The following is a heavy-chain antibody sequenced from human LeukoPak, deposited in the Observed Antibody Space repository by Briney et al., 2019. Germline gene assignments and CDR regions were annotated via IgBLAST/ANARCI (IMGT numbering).Heavy chain of an antibody. CDR2: ISGSGGST. J-gene: IGHJ6*02. CDR3: AKSGYCSGGSCYPRHYYYGMDV. CDR1: GFTCSSYA. V-gene: IGHV3-23*01. Sequence: PGRSLRLSCAASGFTCSSYAMSWVRQAPGKGLEWVSAISGSGGSTYYADSVKGRFTISRDNSKNTLYLQMNSLRAEDTAVYYCAKSGYCSGGSCYPRHYYYGMDVWGQGTTITVSS. D-gene: IGHD2-15*01.